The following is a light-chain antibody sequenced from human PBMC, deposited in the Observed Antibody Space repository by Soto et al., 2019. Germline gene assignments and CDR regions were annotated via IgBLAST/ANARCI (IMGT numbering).Light chain of an antibody. V-gene: IGKV3-20*01. Sequence: EIVLTQSPDTLSLSPGERATLSCRASQSINSNYLAWYQQKPGQGPRLLIYGASSRATGIPDRFSGSGSGTDFPLTISRLEPEDFAEYYCQQEDSSPRTFGQGTKVEIK. J-gene: IGKJ1*01. CDR2: GAS. CDR3: QQEDSSPRT. CDR1: QSINSNY.